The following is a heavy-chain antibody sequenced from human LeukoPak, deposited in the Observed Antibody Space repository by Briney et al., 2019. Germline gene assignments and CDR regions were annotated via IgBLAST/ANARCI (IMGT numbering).Heavy chain of an antibody. CDR3: TRQRPQTGTFDY. CDR1: SFIFSDSP. D-gene: IGHD3-9*01. CDR2: VRDRANNYVT. V-gene: IGHV3-73*01. Sequence: GRSLRLSCAVYSFIFSDSPMHWVRHACGKGMEWVGCVRDRANNYVTGYAASVAGRFTISRDDLENTAYQQMSSLIIEDTAVYYCTRQRPQTGTFDYWGQGGLVTVSS. J-gene: IGHJ4*02.